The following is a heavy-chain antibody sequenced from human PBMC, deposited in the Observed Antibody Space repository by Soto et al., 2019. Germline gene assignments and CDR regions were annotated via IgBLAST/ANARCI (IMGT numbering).Heavy chain of an antibody. Sequence: ASVKVSCKASGYTFTGYYMHWVRQAPGQGLEWMGWINPNSGGTNYAQKLQGRVTMTRDTSISTAYMELSRLRSDDTAVYYCARDGLRMITFGTDRRRNNWFDPWGQGTLVTVSS. CDR3: ARDGLRMITFGTDRRRNNWFDP. CDR2: INPNSGGT. J-gene: IGHJ5*02. V-gene: IGHV1-2*02. D-gene: IGHD3-16*01. CDR1: GYTFTGYY.